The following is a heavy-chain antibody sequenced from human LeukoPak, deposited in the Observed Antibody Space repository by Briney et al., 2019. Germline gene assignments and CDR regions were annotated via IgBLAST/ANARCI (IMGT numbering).Heavy chain of an antibody. V-gene: IGHV4-39*07. Sequence: SETLSLTCTVSGGSISSSSYYWGWIRQPPGKGLEWIGSIYYSGSTYYNPSLKSRVTISVDTSKNQFSLKLSSVTAADTAVYYCARVSVSSGWYLFDYWGQGTLVTVSS. CDR2: IYYSGST. CDR3: ARVSVSSGWYLFDY. CDR1: GGSISSSSYY. J-gene: IGHJ4*02. D-gene: IGHD6-19*01.